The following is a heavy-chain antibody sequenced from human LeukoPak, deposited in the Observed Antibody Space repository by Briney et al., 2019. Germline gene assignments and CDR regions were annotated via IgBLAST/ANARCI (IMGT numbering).Heavy chain of an antibody. Sequence: ASVKVSCKASGYTFTGYYMHWVRQAPGQGLEWMGWINPNSGGTNYAQKFQGRVTMTRDTSISTAYMELSRLRSDDTAVYYCARGAVTGIVGAIRYWGQGTLVTVSS. J-gene: IGHJ4*02. CDR1: GYTFTGYY. CDR2: INPNSGGT. D-gene: IGHD1-26*01. CDR3: ARGAVTGIVGAIRY. V-gene: IGHV1-2*02.